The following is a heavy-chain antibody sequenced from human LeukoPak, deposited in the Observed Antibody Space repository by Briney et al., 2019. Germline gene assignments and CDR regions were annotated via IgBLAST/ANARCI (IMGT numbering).Heavy chain of an antibody. Sequence: GGSLRLSCAASGLTFSSYAMSWVRQAPGQGLEWVSTISNVGGRTYYADSVKGRFTISRDNSKSTLYLEMNTLRAEDTAVYYCAKGTYYYGSGSGYLECFGENWGQGTLVTVSS. CDR2: ISNVGGRT. V-gene: IGHV3-23*01. CDR1: GLTFSSYA. J-gene: IGHJ1*01. CDR3: AKGTYYYGSGSGYLECFGEN. D-gene: IGHD3-10*01.